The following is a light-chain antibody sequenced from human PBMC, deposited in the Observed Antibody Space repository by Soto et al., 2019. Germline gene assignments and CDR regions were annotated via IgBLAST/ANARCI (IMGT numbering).Light chain of an antibody. CDR2: NVN. Sequence: QSVLIQPPSVSGSPGQSVTISCTGTSSDVGSYDYVSWYQQHPGTVPKPMIYNVNTQPSGVPDRFSGSKSGNTASLTISGLQAEDEADYYCCSYAASDTYMIFGGGTQLTVL. J-gene: IGLJ2*01. CDR1: SSDVGSYDY. CDR3: CSYAASDTYMI. V-gene: IGLV2-11*01.